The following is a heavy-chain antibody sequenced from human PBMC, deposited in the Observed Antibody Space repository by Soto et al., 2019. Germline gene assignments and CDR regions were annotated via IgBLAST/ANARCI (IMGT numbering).Heavy chain of an antibody. V-gene: IGHV5-51*01. CDR1: GYSFTSYW. J-gene: IGHJ4*02. Sequence: GESLKISCKGSGYSFTSYWIGWVRQMPGKGLEWMGIIYPGDSDTRYSPSFQGQVTISADKSISTAYLQMNSLRDEDTAVYYCARDGRGEVGATTKALDYWGQGTLVTVSS. CDR3: ARDGRGEVGATTKALDY. CDR2: IYPGDSDT. D-gene: IGHD1-26*01.